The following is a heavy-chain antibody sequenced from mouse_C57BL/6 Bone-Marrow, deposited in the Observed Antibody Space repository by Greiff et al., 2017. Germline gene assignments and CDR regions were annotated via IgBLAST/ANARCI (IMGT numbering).Heavy chain of an antibody. CDR3: TRDSSGGAY. Sequence: QVQLKESGAELVRPGASVTLSCKASGYTFTDYEMHWVKQTPVHGLEWIGAIDPETGGTAYNQKFKGKAILTADKSSSTAYMELRSLTSEDSAVXYCTRDSSGGAYWGQGTLVTVSA. D-gene: IGHD3-2*02. V-gene: IGHV1-15*01. CDR1: GYTFTDYE. CDR2: IDPETGGT. J-gene: IGHJ3*01.